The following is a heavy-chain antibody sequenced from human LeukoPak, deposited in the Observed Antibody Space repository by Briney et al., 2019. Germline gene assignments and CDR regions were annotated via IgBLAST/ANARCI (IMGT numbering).Heavy chain of an antibody. J-gene: IGHJ5*02. CDR3: ARVLCSGACYSDCFDP. CDR2: INPSDNTK. Sequence: ASVTVSCKASGYTFTSYYMHWVRQAPGQGLEWMGIINPSDNTKYYTRKFQGRVTMTRDTSTSTVYMELSSLRSEDTAVYYCARVLCSGACYSDCFDPGGQGTLVTVSS. CDR1: GYTFTSYY. D-gene: IGHD2-21*01. V-gene: IGHV1-46*01.